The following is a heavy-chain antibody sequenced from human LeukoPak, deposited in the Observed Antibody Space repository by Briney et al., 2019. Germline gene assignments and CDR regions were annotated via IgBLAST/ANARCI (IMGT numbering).Heavy chain of an antibody. D-gene: IGHD2-8*01. V-gene: IGHV1-69*05. CDR1: GGTFSSYA. CDR2: IIPIFGTA. J-gene: IGHJ4*02. Sequence: SVKVSCKASGGTFSSYAISWVRQAPGQGLEWKGGIIPIFGTANYAQKFQGRVTITTDESTSTAYMELSSLRSEDTAVYYCARGPYDVLMVYAFHYWGQGTLVTVSS. CDR3: ARGPYDVLMVYAFHY.